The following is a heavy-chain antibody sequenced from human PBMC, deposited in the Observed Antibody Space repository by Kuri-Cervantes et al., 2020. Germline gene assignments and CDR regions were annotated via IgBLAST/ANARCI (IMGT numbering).Heavy chain of an antibody. CDR3: ARAPGRDCSSTSCYRVPDYYYMDV. V-gene: IGHV4-38-2*02. CDR1: GYSISSGYY. Sequence: GSLRLSCTVSGYSISSGYYWGWIRQPPGKGLEWIGSIYYSGSTYYNPSLKSRVTISVDTSKNQFSLKLSSVTAADTAVYYCARAPGRDCSSTSCYRVPDYYYMDVWGKGTTVTVSS. J-gene: IGHJ6*03. CDR2: IYYSGST. D-gene: IGHD2-2*01.